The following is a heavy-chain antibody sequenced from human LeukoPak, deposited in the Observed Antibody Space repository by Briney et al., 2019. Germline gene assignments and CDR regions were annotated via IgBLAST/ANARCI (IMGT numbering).Heavy chain of an antibody. CDR2: ISSSSTI. Sequence: GGPLRLSCAASGFTFSSCSMNWVRQAPGKGLEWVSYISSSSTIYYADSVKGRFTISRDNAKNSLSLQMNSLRAEDTAVYYCAREVAGFDYWGQGTLVTVSS. J-gene: IGHJ4*02. CDR3: AREVAGFDY. V-gene: IGHV3-48*01. D-gene: IGHD6-19*01. CDR1: GFTFSSCS.